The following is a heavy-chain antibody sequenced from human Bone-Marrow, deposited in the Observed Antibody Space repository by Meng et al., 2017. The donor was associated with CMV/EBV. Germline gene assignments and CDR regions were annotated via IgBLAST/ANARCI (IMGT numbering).Heavy chain of an antibody. CDR1: GFTFSSYG. CDR2: VRYDGGTK. Sequence: GEYLKISCVASGFTFSSYGMHWVRQAPGKGLEWVAFVRYDGGTKSYADSVKGRFTISRDNSKNTLYLQMNSLRAEDTALYYCAKDVEDCSSSSCSPFDYWGQGTLVTVSS. CDR3: AKDVEDCSSSSCSPFDY. V-gene: IGHV3-30*02. D-gene: IGHD2-2*01. J-gene: IGHJ4*02.